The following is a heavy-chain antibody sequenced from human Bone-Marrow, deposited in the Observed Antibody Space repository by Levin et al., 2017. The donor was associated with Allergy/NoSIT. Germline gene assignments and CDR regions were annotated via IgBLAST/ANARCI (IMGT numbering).Heavy chain of an antibody. CDR2: ISSSSSYT. Sequence: KSGGSLRLSCAASGFSFSDYYMSWIRQAPGKGLEWVSYISSSSSYTDYAGSVKGRFTISRDNARNSLYLQMNSLIAEDTAVYYCARRSGTSGYYSLDYWGQGTLVTVSS. J-gene: IGHJ4*02. CDR3: ARRSGTSGYYSLDY. D-gene: IGHD3-22*01. CDR1: GFSFSDYY. V-gene: IGHV3-11*03.